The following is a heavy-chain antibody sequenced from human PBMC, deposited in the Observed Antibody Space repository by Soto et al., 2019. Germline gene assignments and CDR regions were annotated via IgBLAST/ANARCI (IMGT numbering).Heavy chain of an antibody. CDR2: IIPLFGTA. J-gene: IGHJ4*02. CDR1: GVTFSSYA. Sequence: GASLKISFKASGVTFSSYAISWVRQAPGQVLEWMGGIIPLFGTANYAQKFQGRVTITADESTSTAYMELSSLRSEDTAVYYCAHVTIFGPPQIWGQGTRVTVS. D-gene: IGHD3-3*01. CDR3: AHVTIFGPPQI. V-gene: IGHV1-69*13.